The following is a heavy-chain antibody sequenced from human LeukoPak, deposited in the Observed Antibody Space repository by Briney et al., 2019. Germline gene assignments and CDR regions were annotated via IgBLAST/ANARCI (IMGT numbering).Heavy chain of an antibody. J-gene: IGHJ4*02. Sequence: GGSLRLSWPPSGFTVSSYSMSWVRQDPGRGLEWLSSISSSSSYIYYADSVKGRFTISRDKAKNSLYQQMNSLRAEDTAVYYCAKDSLTYYYDSSGYSGALDYWGQGTLVSVSS. CDR2: ISSSSSYI. CDR3: AKDSLTYYYDSSGYSGALDY. V-gene: IGHV3-21*01. CDR1: GFTVSSYS. D-gene: IGHD3-22*01.